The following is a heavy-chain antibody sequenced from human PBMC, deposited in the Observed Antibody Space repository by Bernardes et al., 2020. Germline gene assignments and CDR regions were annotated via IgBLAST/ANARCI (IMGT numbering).Heavy chain of an antibody. V-gene: IGHV3-74*01. D-gene: IGHD5-12*01. CDR3: TRGAGGYGNFDY. CDR1: GFTLRDFW. J-gene: IGHJ4*02. Sequence: GSLRLSCAASGFTLRDFWIHWVRQAPGEGLVWVSRISPDGTAANYADSVQGRFTISRGNAGNTVFLQMDSLTAKDTALYFCTRGAGGYGNFDYWGQGALVTVSS. CDR2: ISPDGTAA.